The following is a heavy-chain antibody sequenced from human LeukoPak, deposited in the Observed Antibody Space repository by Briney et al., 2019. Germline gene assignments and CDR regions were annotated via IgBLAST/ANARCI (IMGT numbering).Heavy chain of an antibody. J-gene: IGHJ6*02. CDR3: ARHRRFGELNNYGMDV. V-gene: IGHV5-51*01. CDR1: GYKFTNYW. D-gene: IGHD3-10*01. CDR2: IYPRDSDT. Sequence: GESLKNSCKGSGYKFTNYWIAWVRQMPGQGLEWLGIIYPRDSDTRYSPSFQGQVSISVDRYISTAYLQWSSLKASDTAMYYCARHRRFGELNNYGMDVWGQGTTVTVSS.